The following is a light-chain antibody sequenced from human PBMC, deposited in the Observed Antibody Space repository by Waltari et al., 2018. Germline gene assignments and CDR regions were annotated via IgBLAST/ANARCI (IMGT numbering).Light chain of an antibody. CDR1: QDIGNN. V-gene: IGKV1-16*01. CDR3: QQGFDYPLT. Sequence: DIQMTQSPSSMSGSVGHIVTITCQASQDIGNNLNWYQQKPGKAPKVLIYRASSLQSGVPSRFSGSGSGADFTLTISSLQPEDFATYYCQQGFDYPLTFGGGTKVEIK. CDR2: RAS. J-gene: IGKJ4*01.